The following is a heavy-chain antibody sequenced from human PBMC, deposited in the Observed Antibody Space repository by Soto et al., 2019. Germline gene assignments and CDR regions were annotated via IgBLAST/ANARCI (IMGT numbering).Heavy chain of an antibody. V-gene: IGHV3-33*01. CDR3: ARIRYYDRSGLFDY. D-gene: IGHD3-22*01. CDR1: GFTFSTYG. J-gene: IGHJ4*02. Sequence: GGSLRLSCVASGFTFSTYGMHWVRQAPGKGLEWVTVIWFDGSKKYYADSVKGRFTISRDNSKNTVYLQMNSLRAEDTAVYYCARIRYYDRSGLFDYWGQGTLVTVSS. CDR2: IWFDGSKK.